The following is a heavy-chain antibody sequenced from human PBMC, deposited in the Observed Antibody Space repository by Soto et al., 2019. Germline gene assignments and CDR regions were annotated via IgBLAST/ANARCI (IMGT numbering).Heavy chain of an antibody. D-gene: IGHD6-13*01. V-gene: IGHV3-23*01. Sequence: GGSLRLSCAASGFTFSSYAMSWVRQAPGKGLEWVSAFSGSGGSIYFADSVKGRFTISIDNSKNTRYLQMNSLRAEDTAVYYCASYSSSPAEMLYYMDVWGKGTTVTVS. CDR3: ASYSSSPAEMLYYMDV. J-gene: IGHJ6*03. CDR2: FSGSGGSI. CDR1: GFTFSSYA.